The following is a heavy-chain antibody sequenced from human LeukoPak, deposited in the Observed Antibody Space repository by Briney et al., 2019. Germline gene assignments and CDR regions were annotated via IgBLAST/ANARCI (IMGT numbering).Heavy chain of an antibody. CDR3: AIDPPVGNYYGSGRYFDY. CDR1: GFTFSHYA. CDR2: ISGSGGST. J-gene: IGHJ4*02. V-gene: IGHV3-23*01. D-gene: IGHD3-10*01. Sequence: GGSLRLSCAASGFTFSHYAMNWVRQAPGKGLEWVSAISGSGGSTYYADSVKGRFTISRDNSTNSLYLQMNCLRGEDTAVYECAIDPPVGNYYGSGRYFDYWGQGTLVTVSS.